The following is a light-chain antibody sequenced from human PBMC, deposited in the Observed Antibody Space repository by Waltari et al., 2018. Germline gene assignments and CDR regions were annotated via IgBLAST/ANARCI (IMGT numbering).Light chain of an antibody. CDR2: WAY. CDR1: QSILFNSNNLNY. J-gene: IGKJ1*01. Sequence: DIVMTQSPYSLALSLGERATINCKSSQSILFNSNNLNYLVWYQQKPGQPPKVRVYWAYTLASGVPGGCSGSGAGTESCLAISGLQALDVAVDYSHQSSSPPLTIGLGAKVE. CDR3: HQSSSPPLT. V-gene: IGKV4-1*01.